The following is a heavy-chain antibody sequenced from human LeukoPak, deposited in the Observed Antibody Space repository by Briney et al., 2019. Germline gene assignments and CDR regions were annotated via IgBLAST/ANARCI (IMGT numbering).Heavy chain of an antibody. Sequence: GGSLRLSCAASGFTFSYYAMNWVRQAPGKGLEWVSTISNTCSDTYYADSVKGRFTIYRHNSEHKLYLQMNNQRAEDTAIHYCSKVPSSDYGSGRPPLMDGWGQGTTVAVPS. V-gene: IGHV3-23*01. CDR3: SKVPSSDYGSGRPPLMDG. CDR1: GFTFSYYA. CDR2: ISNTCSDT. D-gene: IGHD3-10*01. J-gene: IGHJ6*02.